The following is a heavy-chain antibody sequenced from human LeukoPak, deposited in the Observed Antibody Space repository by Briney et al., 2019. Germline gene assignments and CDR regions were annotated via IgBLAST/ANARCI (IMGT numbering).Heavy chain of an antibody. D-gene: IGHD2-15*01. CDR1: GFTLGNFE. J-gene: IGHJ5*02. V-gene: IGHV3-48*01. CDR3: ARGSKYCSGGSCMTGP. Sequence: GGSLRLSCAASGFTLGNFEMHWVRQAPGKGLEWVSYISGSGTTIYYADSVKGRFTISRDNSKNTLYLQMNSLRAEDTAVYYCARGSKYCSGGSCMTGPWGQGTLVTVSS. CDR2: ISGSGTTI.